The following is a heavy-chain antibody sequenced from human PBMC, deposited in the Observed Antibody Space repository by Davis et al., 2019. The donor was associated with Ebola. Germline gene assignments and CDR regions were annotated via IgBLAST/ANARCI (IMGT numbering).Heavy chain of an antibody. Sequence: ASVKVSCKASGYTFTSYGISWVRQAPGQGLEWMGWISAYNGNTYYSQKFQGRVTMTTDTSTTTAYLELRSLRSDDTAVYYCARVRYCGGDCSRHYYYGMDVWGKGTTVTVSS. J-gene: IGHJ6*04. D-gene: IGHD2-21*02. V-gene: IGHV1-18*01. CDR2: ISAYNGNT. CDR1: GYTFTSYG. CDR3: ARVRYCGGDCSRHYYYGMDV.